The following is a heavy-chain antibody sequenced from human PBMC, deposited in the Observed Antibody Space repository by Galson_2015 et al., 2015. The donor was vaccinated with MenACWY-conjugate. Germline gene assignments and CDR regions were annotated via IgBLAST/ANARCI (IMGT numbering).Heavy chain of an antibody. CDR2: ISSSSSYT. V-gene: IGHV3-11*06. J-gene: IGHJ4*02. D-gene: IGHD3-22*01. CDR1: GFTFSDYY. Sequence: SLRLSCAASGFTFSDYYMSWIRQAPGKGLEWVSYISSSSSYTNYADSVKGRFTISRDNAKNSLYLQMNSLRAEDTAVYYCARDPSYYYDSSGYYWGQGTLVTVSS. CDR3: ARDPSYYYDSSGYY.